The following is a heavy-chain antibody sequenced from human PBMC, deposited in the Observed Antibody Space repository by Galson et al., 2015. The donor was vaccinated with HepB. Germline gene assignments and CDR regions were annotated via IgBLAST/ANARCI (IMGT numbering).Heavy chain of an antibody. CDR3: ARGVCSSTSCPLLG. J-gene: IGHJ4*02. CDR1: GYSISSGYY. CDR2: IYHSGST. V-gene: IGHV4-38-2*02. Sequence: SLTCTVSGYSISSGYYWGWIRQPPGKGLEWIGSIYHSGSTYYNPSLKSRVTISVDTSKNQFSLKLSSVTAADTAVYYCARGVCSSTSCPLLGWGQGTLVTVSS. D-gene: IGHD2-2*01.